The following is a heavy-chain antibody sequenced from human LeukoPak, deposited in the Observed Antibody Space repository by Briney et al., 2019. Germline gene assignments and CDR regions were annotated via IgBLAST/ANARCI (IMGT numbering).Heavy chain of an antibody. J-gene: IGHJ4*01. CDR1: GGSISSYY. D-gene: IGHD1-26*01. V-gene: IGHV4-4*07. Sequence: SETLSLTCTVSGGSISSYYWSWIRQPAGKGLEWIGRIYTSGSTNYNSSLKSRVTISVDTSKNQVSLKLNSVTAADSAMYYCAKSGGYGLIDYWGQGTLVTVSS. CDR3: AKSGGYGLIDY. CDR2: IYTSGST.